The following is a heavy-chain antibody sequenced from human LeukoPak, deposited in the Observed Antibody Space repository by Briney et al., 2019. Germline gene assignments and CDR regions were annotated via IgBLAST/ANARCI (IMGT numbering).Heavy chain of an antibody. CDR2: IYYSGST. CDR1: GGYISSYY. D-gene: IGHD3-22*01. CDR3: ARVPANYYDSSGYYRDAFDI. V-gene: IGHV4-59*01. Sequence: SETLSLTCTVSGGYISSYYWSWIRQPPGKGLEWSGYIYYSGSTNYNPSLKSRVTISVDTSKNQFSLKLSSVTAADTAVYYCARVPANYYDSSGYYRDAFDIWGQGTMLTVSS. J-gene: IGHJ3*02.